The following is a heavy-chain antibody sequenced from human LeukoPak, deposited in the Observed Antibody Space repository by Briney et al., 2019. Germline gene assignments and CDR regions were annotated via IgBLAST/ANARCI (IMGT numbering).Heavy chain of an antibody. D-gene: IGHD3-10*01. J-gene: IGHJ5*02. Sequence: SETLSLTCAVSGGSISSSNWWSWVRQPPGKGLEWIGEVYHSGSTNYNPSLKSRVTISVDKSKNQFSLKLSSVTATDTAVYYCARDLLWSGEFSGWFDPWGQGTLVTVSS. CDR1: GGSISSSNW. CDR3: ARDLLWSGEFSGWFDP. CDR2: VYHSGST. V-gene: IGHV4-4*02.